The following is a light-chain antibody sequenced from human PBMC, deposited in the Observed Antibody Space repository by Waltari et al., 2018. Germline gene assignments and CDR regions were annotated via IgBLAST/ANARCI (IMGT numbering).Light chain of an antibody. CDR3: QQYYTTPYT. J-gene: IGKJ2*01. V-gene: IGKV4-1*01. CDR2: WAS. CDR1: QSVFYSSKNKNN. Sequence: DIVMTQSPDSLAVSLGERAHINCKSSQSVFYSSKNKNNLAWYQQKPGQPPKLLIYWASTRESGVPDRFSGSGSGTDFTLTISSLQAEDVAVYYCQQYYTTPYTFGQGTKLEIK.